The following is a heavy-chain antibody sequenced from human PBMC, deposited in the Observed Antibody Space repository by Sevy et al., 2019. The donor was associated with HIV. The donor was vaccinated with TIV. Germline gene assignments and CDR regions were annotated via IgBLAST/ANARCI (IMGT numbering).Heavy chain of an antibody. V-gene: IGHV4-59*01. CDR2: IYYSGST. D-gene: IGHD5-18*01. J-gene: IGHJ4*02. Sequence: SETLSLTCTVSGASISSYSWSWIRQPPGKGLEWIGYIYYSGSTNYNPSLKSRVTISVDTSKHQFSLKLSSVTAADTAVYYCARGQYIYGYWREFDYWGQRTLVTVSS. CDR3: ARGQYIYGYWREFDY. CDR1: GASISSYS.